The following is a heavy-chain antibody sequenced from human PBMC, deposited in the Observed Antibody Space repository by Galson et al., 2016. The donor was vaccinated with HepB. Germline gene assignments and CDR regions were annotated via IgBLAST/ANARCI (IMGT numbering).Heavy chain of an antibody. CDR3: TRGQSKARGVLRY. Sequence: SETLSLTCAVYGGSFSGYSWSWIRQPPGKGLEWIGEINHSGSTNYNPSLKSRVTVSVDTSKNQFSLKLTSVTAADTAVYYCTRGQSKARGVLRYWGQGTLVTVSS. CDR2: INHSGST. J-gene: IGHJ4*02. V-gene: IGHV4-34*01. D-gene: IGHD3-10*01. CDR1: GGSFSGYS.